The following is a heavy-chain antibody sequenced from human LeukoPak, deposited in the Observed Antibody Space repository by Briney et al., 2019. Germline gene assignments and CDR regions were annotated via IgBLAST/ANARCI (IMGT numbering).Heavy chain of an antibody. CDR3: ARVSPIVGATRALDY. D-gene: IGHD1-26*01. Sequence: PGGSLRLSCAASGFIVSSKYMSWVRQAPGKGLEWVSGIYSNGNTYYADPVKGRFTISRDNSKSTLYLQMNSLRAEDTAVYYCARVSPIVGATRALDYWGQGTLVTVSS. J-gene: IGHJ4*02. CDR2: IYSNGNT. V-gene: IGHV3-53*01. CDR1: GFIVSSKY.